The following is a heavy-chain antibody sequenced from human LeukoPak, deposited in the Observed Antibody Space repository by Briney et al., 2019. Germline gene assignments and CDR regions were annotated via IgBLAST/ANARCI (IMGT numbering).Heavy chain of an antibody. D-gene: IGHD3-3*01. J-gene: IGHJ6*02. CDR2: IYSGGST. Sequence: GGSLRLSCAASGFTVSSNYMSWVRQAPGKGLEWVSVIYSGGSTYYADSVKGRSTISRDNSKNTLYLQMNSLRAEDTAVYYCARGTSSYDSWSGYHPFGMDVWGQGTTVTVSS. CDR3: ARGTSSYDSWSGYHPFGMDV. V-gene: IGHV3-53*01. CDR1: GFTVSSNY.